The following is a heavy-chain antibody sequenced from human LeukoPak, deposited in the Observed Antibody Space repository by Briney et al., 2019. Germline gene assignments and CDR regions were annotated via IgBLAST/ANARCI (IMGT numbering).Heavy chain of an antibody. CDR2: SSAYNGNT. CDR3: AREFAYCSGGSCYPMVDY. CDR1: GYTFTGYY. J-gene: IGHJ4*02. V-gene: IGHV1-18*04. Sequence: ASVKVSCKASGYTFTGYYMHWVRQALGQGLEWMGWSSAYNGNTNYAQKLQGRVTMTTDTSTSTAYMELRSLRSDDTAVYYCAREFAYCSGGSCYPMVDYWGQGTLVTVSS. D-gene: IGHD2-15*01.